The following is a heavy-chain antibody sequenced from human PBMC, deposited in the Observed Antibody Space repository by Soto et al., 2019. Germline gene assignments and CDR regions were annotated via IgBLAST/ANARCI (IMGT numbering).Heavy chain of an antibody. J-gene: IGHJ6*02. CDR3: ARLRVGAISMDV. CDR2: IYYSGST. V-gene: IGHV4-39*01. D-gene: IGHD1-26*01. Sequence: PSETLSLTCTVSGGSISSSSYYWGWIRQPPGKGLEWIGSIYYSGSTYYNPSLKSRVTISVDTSKNQFSLKLSSVTAADTAVYYCARLRVGAISMDVWGQGTTVTVSS. CDR1: GGSISSSSYY.